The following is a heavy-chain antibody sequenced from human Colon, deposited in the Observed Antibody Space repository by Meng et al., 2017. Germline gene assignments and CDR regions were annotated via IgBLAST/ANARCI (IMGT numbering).Heavy chain of an antibody. CDR1: GGPISSRNG. Sequence: VQLQASGPGLVKPSGTLSLTCAVSGGPISSRNGWSWVRQPPGKGLEWIGEIYHSGSTNYNPSLKSRVTISVDKSKNQFSLKLSSVTAADTAVYYCASFPPPGKQWLVTDYWGQGTLVTVSS. CDR2: IYHSGST. V-gene: IGHV4-4*02. CDR3: ASFPPPGKQWLVTDY. J-gene: IGHJ4*02. D-gene: IGHD6-19*01.